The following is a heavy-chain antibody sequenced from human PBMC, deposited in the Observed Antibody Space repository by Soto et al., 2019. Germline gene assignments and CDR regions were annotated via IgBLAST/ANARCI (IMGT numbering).Heavy chain of an antibody. CDR2: ISSSSSYI. Sequence: SLRLACAASGFTLSSYSMNWVRQAPGKGLEWVSSISSSSSYIYYADSVKGRFTISRDNAKNSLYLQMNTLGAEDTAIYHCASDVHYTGGTIDYRGQGTLVTVSS. CDR3: ASDVHYTGGTIDY. J-gene: IGHJ4*02. D-gene: IGHD2-8*02. V-gene: IGHV3-21*01. CDR1: GFTLSSYS.